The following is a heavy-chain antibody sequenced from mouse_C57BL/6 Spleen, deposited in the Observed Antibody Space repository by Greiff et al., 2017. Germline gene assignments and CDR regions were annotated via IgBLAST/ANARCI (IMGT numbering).Heavy chain of an antibody. CDR1: GFSLTSYG. V-gene: IGHV2-6*03. J-gene: IGHJ4*01. CDR2: IWSDGST. D-gene: IGHD2-4*01. CDR3: ARYRGDDDGDWLDY. Sequence: QVQLVESGPGLVAPSQSLSITCTVSGFSLTSYGVHWVRQSPGKGLEWLEVIWSDGSTNYNSALISRLSISKDKSKSQVFLKMNSLQTDDTAMYYCARYRGDDDGDWLDYWGQGTCVTVS.